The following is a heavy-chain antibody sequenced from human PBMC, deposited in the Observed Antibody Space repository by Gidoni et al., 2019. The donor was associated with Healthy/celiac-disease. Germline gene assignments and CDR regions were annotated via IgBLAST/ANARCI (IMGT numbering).Heavy chain of an antibody. CDR1: GFTFSSYA. J-gene: IGHJ5*02. D-gene: IGHD3-22*01. Sequence: EVQLLESGGGLVQPGGSLRLSCAASGFTFSSYAMSWVRQAPGKGLEWVSAISGSGGSTYYADSVKGRFTISRDNSKNTLYLQMNSLRAEDTVVYYCAKDPTTYYYDSSGYLFDPWCQGTLVTVSS. CDR3: AKDPTTYYYDSSGYLFDP. CDR2: ISGSGGST. V-gene: IGHV3-23*01.